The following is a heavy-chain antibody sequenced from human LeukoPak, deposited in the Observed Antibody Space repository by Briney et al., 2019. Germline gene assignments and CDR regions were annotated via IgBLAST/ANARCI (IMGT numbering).Heavy chain of an antibody. CDR1: GFTFSSYA. CDR2: ISYDGSNK. J-gene: IGHJ4*02. Sequence: GGSLRLSCAASGFTFSSYAMHWVRQAPGKGLEWVAVISYDGSNKYYADSVKGRFTISRDNSKNTLYLQMNSLRAEDTAVYYCVRVPSPQLGYFDYWGQGTLVTVSS. D-gene: IGHD1-1*01. CDR3: VRVPSPQLGYFDY. V-gene: IGHV3-30-3*01.